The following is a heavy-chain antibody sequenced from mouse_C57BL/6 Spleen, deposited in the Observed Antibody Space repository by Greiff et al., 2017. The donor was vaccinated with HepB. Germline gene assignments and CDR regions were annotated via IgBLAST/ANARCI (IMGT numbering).Heavy chain of an antibody. CDR3: ARKEGSCYSNVAWFAY. CDR1: GYSITSGYY. D-gene: IGHD2-5*01. J-gene: IGHJ3*01. CDR2: ISYDGSN. V-gene: IGHV3-6*01. Sequence: ESGPGLVKPSQSLSLTCSVTGYSITSGYYWNWIRQFPGNKLEWMGYISYDGSNNYNPSLKNRISITRDTSKNQFFLKLTSVTTEDTATYYGARKEGSCYSNVAWFAYWGQGTLVTVSA.